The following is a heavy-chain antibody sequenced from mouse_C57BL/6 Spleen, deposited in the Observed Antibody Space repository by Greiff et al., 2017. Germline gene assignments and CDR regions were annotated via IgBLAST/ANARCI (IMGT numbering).Heavy chain of an antibody. D-gene: IGHD2-1*01. J-gene: IGHJ4*01. Sequence: VKLVESGAELARPGASVKLSCKASGYTFTSYGISWVKQRTGQGLEWIGEIYPRSGNTYYNEKFKGKATLTADKSSSTAYMELRSLTSEDSAVYFCAREDLLRMDYWGQGTSVTVSS. V-gene: IGHV1-81*01. CDR1: GYTFTSYG. CDR3: AREDLLRMDY. CDR2: IYPRSGNT.